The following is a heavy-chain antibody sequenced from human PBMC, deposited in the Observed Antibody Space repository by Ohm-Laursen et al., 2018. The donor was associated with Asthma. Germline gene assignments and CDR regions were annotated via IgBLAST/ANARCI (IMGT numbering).Heavy chain of an antibody. CDR2: IFPDGRHT. D-gene: IGHD5-24*01. CDR3: ARGNLEGLQ. CDR1: GFTFSEYF. Sequence: GSLRLSCAASGFTFSEYFMHWVRQRPGGGLDWISHIFPDGRHTNYADSVKGRFTISRDDAKNTLYLQMNSLRADDSAVYYCARGNLEGLQWGQGTLVTVSS. J-gene: IGHJ4*02. V-gene: IGHV3-74*01.